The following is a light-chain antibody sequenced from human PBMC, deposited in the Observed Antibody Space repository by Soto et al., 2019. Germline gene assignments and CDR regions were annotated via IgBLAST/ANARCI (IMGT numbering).Light chain of an antibody. V-gene: IGKV1-12*01. J-gene: IGKJ1*01. CDR1: QDVGKW. CDR3: QHYVTSFTT. Sequence: DIQMTQSPPSVSASVGDRFTITCRASQDVGKWLVWYQQKPGKAPTLLIHGASSLQSGVPPRYSGSGYGTDFTLTISSLQPEDFAVYYCQHYVTSFTTFGQGTKVDI. CDR2: GAS.